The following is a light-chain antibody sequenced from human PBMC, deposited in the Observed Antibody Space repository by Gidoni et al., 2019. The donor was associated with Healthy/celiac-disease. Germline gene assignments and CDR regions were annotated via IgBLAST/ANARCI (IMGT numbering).Light chain of an antibody. CDR2: GAS. J-gene: IGKJ4*01. CDR1: QSVSSN. V-gene: IGKV3-15*01. Sequence: IVMPQSPATLSVSPGESATLPCSASQSVSSNLACYQQKPGQAPRRLIYGASTRATGIPARFSGSGSGTEFTLTISSLQSEDFAVYYCQQYNNWLTFGGGTKVEIK. CDR3: QQYNNWLT.